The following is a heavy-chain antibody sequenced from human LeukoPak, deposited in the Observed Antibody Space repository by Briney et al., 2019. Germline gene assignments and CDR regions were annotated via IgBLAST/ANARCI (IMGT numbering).Heavy chain of an antibody. J-gene: IGHJ5*02. Sequence: PGRSLRLSCAASGFTFSSYAMHWVRQAPGKGLEWVAVISYDGSNKYYADSVKGRFTISRDNSKNTLYLQMNSLRAEDTAVYYCARELERRRNWFDPWGQGTLVTVSS. D-gene: IGHD1-1*01. CDR2: ISYDGSNK. V-gene: IGHV3-30-3*01. CDR3: ARELERRRNWFDP. CDR1: GFTFSSYA.